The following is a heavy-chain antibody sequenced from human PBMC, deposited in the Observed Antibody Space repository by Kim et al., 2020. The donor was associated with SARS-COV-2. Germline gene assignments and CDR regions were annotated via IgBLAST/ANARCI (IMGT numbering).Heavy chain of an antibody. CDR3: AKDTGPYSNYALDY. D-gene: IGHD4-4*01. Sequence: ADSVKGRFTSSRDNSKNSLYLQMNSLRTEDTALYYYAKDTGPYSNYALDYWGQGTLVTVSS. J-gene: IGHJ4*02. V-gene: IGHV3-43*01.